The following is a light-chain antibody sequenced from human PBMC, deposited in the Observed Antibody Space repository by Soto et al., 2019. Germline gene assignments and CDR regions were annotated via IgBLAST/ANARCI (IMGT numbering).Light chain of an antibody. CDR2: DVS. V-gene: IGLV2-14*01. CDR1: NSDVGGYNF. CDR3: SSYTSSSIPYV. Sequence: QSALTQPASVSGSPGQSITISCTGTNSDVGGYNFVSWYQQHPGKAPKLMIYDVSNRPSGVSNRFSGSKSGNTASLNISGLQAEDEADYYCSSYTSSSIPYVFGIGTKLTV. J-gene: IGLJ1*01.